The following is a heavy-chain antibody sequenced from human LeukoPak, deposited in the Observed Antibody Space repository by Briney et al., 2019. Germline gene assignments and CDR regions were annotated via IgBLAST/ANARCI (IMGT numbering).Heavy chain of an antibody. V-gene: IGHV3-23*01. D-gene: IGHD3-22*01. CDR1: GFTFSTYA. CDR3: AKDGRGSSGYYGDY. Sequence: PGGSLRLSCVASGFTFSTYAVTWVRQAPGKGLEWVSTISGSGGSTYYADSVKGRFTISRDNSKNTLYLQMNSLRAEDTAVYYCAKDGRGSSGYYGDYWGQGTLVTVSS. J-gene: IGHJ4*02. CDR2: ISGSGGST.